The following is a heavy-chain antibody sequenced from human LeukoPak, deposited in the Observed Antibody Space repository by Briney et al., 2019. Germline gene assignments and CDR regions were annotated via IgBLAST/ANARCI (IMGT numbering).Heavy chain of an antibody. Sequence: PSETLSLTCTASGGSISGSSYSWTWIRQPAGKGLEWIGRIYTSGSTNYNSSLKSRLTMSVDTSKNQFSLKLSSVTAADTAVYYCARDANEWRSYDYWGQGTLVTVSS. J-gene: IGHJ4*02. V-gene: IGHV4-61*02. CDR2: IYTSGST. CDR3: ARDANEWRSYDY. D-gene: IGHD2-8*01. CDR1: GGSISGSSYS.